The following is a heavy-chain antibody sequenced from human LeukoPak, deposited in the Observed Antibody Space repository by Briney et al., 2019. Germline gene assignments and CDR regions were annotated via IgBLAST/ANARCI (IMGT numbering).Heavy chain of an antibody. J-gene: IGHJ5*02. CDR1: GGSISSGGYY. CDR2: IYYSGST. V-gene: IGHV4-31*03. Sequence: SQTLSLTCTVSGGSISSGGYYWSWIRQHPGKGLEWIGYIYYSGSTYCNPSLKSRVTISVDTSKNQFSLKLSSVTAADTAVYYCARAGPPRKGYYGSGSSPDKINWFDPWGQGTLVTVSS. D-gene: IGHD3-10*01. CDR3: ARAGPPRKGYYGSGSSPDKINWFDP.